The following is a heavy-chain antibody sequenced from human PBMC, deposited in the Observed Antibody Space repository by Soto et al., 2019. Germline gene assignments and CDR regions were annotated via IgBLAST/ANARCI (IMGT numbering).Heavy chain of an antibody. CDR2: IIPIFGTP. V-gene: IGHV1-69*06. CDR1: RGTFITYT. Sequence: SVEVSYRPSRGTFITYTLSWVRQAPGQGLEWMGRIIPIFGTPYYAQKFQGRVTITADKSTSTVYMELSSLRSDDTAVYFCARGLECRGYCLDKPTWFAPWGQGTLVTVSS. J-gene: IGHJ5*02. D-gene: IGHD2-15*01. CDR3: ARGLECRGYCLDKPTWFAP.